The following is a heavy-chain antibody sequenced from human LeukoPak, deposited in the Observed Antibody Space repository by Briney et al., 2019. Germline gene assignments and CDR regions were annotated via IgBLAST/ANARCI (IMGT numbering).Heavy chain of an antibody. CDR3: AKDSSGWYEARHDY. V-gene: IGHV1-69*06. CDR1: GGTFSSYA. J-gene: IGHJ4*02. D-gene: IGHD6-19*01. Sequence: GASVKVSCKASGGTFSSYAISWVRQAPGQGLEWMGGIIPIFGTANYAQKFQGRVTITADKSTSTAYMELSSLRSEDTAVYYCAKDSSGWYEARHDYWGQGTLVTVSS. CDR2: IIPIFGTA.